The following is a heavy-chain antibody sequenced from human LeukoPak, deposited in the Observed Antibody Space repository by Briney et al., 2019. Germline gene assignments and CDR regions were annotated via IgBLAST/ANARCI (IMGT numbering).Heavy chain of an antibody. Sequence: GGSLRLSCAASGFTFSSYSMNWVRQAPGKGLGWVSSISSSSSYIYYADSVKGRFTISRDNAKNSLYLQMNSLRAEDTAVYYCARHGAAATTRYYFDYWGQGTLVTVSS. CDR3: ARHGAAATTRYYFDY. CDR2: ISSSSSYI. J-gene: IGHJ4*02. D-gene: IGHD2-15*01. V-gene: IGHV3-21*01. CDR1: GFTFSSYS.